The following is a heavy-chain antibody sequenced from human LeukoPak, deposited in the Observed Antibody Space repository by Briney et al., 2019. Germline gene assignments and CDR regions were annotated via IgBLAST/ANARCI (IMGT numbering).Heavy chain of an antibody. D-gene: IGHD4-17*01. V-gene: IGHV3-33*01. Sequence: PGRSLRLSCAASGFTFSSYGMHWVRQAPGKGLEWVAVIWYDGSNKYYADSVKGRFTISRDNSKNTLYPQMNSLRAEDTAVYYCARERFLYGDYSRFALFDYWGQGTLVTVSS. CDR2: IWYDGSNK. CDR3: ARERFLYGDYSRFALFDY. CDR1: GFTFSSYG. J-gene: IGHJ4*02.